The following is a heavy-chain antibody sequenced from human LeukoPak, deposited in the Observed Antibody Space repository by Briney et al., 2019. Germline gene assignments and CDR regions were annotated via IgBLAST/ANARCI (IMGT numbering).Heavy chain of an antibody. Sequence: ASVKVSCKASGYTFTSYGISWVRQAPGQGLEWMGWISAYNGNTNYAQKPQGRVTMTTDTSTSTAYMELRSLRSDDTAVYYCARDPTRTYYDSSGYYRPWGQGTLVTVSS. CDR1: GYTFTSYG. CDR3: ARDPTRTYYDSSGYYRP. J-gene: IGHJ5*02. D-gene: IGHD3-22*01. CDR2: ISAYNGNT. V-gene: IGHV1-18*01.